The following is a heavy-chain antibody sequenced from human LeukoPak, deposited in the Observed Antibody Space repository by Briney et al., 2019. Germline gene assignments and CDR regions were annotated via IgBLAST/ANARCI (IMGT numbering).Heavy chain of an antibody. J-gene: IGHJ4*02. CDR3: ARNLVMSYYGSGSLFDY. CDR2: IYTSGST. D-gene: IGHD3-10*01. V-gene: IGHV4-61*02. Sequence: PSQTLSLTCTVSGDSISGANYYWSWIRQPAGKGLEWIGRIYTSGSTNYNPSLKSRVTISVDTSKNQFSLKLSSVTAADTAVYYCARNLVMSYYGSGSLFDYWGQGTLVTVSS. CDR1: GDSISGANYY.